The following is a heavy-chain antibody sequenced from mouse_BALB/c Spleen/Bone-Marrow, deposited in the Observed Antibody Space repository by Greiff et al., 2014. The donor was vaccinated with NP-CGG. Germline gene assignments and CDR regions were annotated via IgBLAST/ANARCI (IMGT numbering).Heavy chain of an antibody. J-gene: IGHJ1*01. CDR2: IRNKANGYTT. D-gene: IGHD2-1*01. CDR1: GFTFTDYY. V-gene: IGHV7-3*02. Sequence: VQLKDSGGGLVQPGGSLRLSCATSGFTFTDYYMSWVRQPPGKALEWLGFIRNKANGYTTEYSASVKGRFTISRDNSRSILYLQMNTLRAEDSATYYCAREGVYYGNPYWYFDVWGAGTTVTVSS. CDR3: AREGVYYGNPYWYFDV.